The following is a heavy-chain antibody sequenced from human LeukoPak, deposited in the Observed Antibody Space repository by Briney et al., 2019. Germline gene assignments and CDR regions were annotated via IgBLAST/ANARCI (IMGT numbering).Heavy chain of an antibody. Sequence: NPSETLSLTCTVSGGSISSSSYYWGWISQPPGKGLEWIGSIYYSGSTYYNPSLKSRVTISVDTSKNQFSLTLSSVTAADTAVYYCAGRGFGEYYFDYWGQGTLVTVSS. CDR3: AGRGFGEYYFDY. CDR2: IYYSGST. CDR1: GGSISSSSYY. D-gene: IGHD3-10*01. V-gene: IGHV4-39*01. J-gene: IGHJ4*02.